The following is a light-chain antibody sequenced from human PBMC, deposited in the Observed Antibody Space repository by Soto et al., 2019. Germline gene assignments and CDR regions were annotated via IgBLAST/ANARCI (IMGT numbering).Light chain of an antibody. V-gene: IGKV1-39*01. Sequence: DIQITHSPSSLSASVGDRVTITCRSSQSISSYLNWYQQKPGKAPKLLIYAASSLQSGVPSRFSGSGSGTDFTLTISSLQPEDFATYYCQQSYSTPMYTFGQGTKVDIK. J-gene: IGKJ2*01. CDR2: AAS. CDR3: QQSYSTPMYT. CDR1: QSISSY.